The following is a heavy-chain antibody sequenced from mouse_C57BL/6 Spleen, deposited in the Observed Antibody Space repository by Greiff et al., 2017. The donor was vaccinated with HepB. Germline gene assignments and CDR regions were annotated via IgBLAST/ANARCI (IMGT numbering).Heavy chain of an antibody. CDR2: IYPGSGNT. V-gene: IGHV1-84*01. CDR3: ARKEAYYSNYGYAMDY. CDR1: GYTFTDYY. Sequence: VQLKESGPELVKPGASVKISCKASGYTFTDYYINWVKQRPGQGLEWIGWIYPGSGNTKYNEKFKGKATLTVDTSSSTAYMQLSSLTSEDSAVYFCARKEAYYSNYGYAMDYWGQGTSVTVSS. D-gene: IGHD2-5*01. J-gene: IGHJ4*01.